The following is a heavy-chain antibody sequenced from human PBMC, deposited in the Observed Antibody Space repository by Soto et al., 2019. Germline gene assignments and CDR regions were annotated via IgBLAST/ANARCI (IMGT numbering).Heavy chain of an antibody. J-gene: IGHJ6*03. V-gene: IGHV1-2*04. D-gene: IGHD6-6*01. Sequence: ASVKVSCKASGYTFTGYYMHWVRQAPGQGLEWMGWINPNSGGTNYAQKFQGWVTMTRDTSISTAYMELSRLRSDDTAVYYCARSIAARPNRYYYYMDVWGKGTTVTVSS. CDR1: GYTFTGYY. CDR3: ARSIAARPNRYYYYMDV. CDR2: INPNSGGT.